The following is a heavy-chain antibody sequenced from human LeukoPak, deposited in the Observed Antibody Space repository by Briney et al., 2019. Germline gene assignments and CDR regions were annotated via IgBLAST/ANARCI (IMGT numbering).Heavy chain of an antibody. V-gene: IGHV4-38-2*02. Sequence: SETLSLTCTVSGYSISSGYYCGWIRQSPGKGLEWVLTIYHSGSTMYLPSLRSRVSISVDTSKNQFSLTLTSVTAADTAVYYCARDWSLDGYNRFDLWGQGALVTVSS. CDR3: ARDWSLDGYNRFDL. CDR1: GYSISSGYY. J-gene: IGHJ5*02. CDR2: IYHSGST. D-gene: IGHD5-24*01.